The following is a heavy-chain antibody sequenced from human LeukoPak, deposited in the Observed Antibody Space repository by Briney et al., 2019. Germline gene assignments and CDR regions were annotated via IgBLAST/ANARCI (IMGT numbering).Heavy chain of an antibody. CDR2: ISGSGGTT. CDR1: GFTFSSYA. Sequence: QPGGSLRLSCAASGFTFSSYAMSWVRQAPGKGLEWVSSISGSGGTTYYADSVKDRFTISRDNSEKTLYLQMNSLRAEDTAVYYCAKDRGNYYDTPRFDPWGQGTLVTVSS. D-gene: IGHD3-22*01. V-gene: IGHV3-23*01. J-gene: IGHJ5*02. CDR3: AKDRGNYYDTPRFDP.